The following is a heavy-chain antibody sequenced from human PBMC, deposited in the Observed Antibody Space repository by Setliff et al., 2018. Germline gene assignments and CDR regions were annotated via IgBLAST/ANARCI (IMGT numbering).Heavy chain of an antibody. V-gene: IGHV4-34*01. CDR3: ARGRNIAARLLDS. J-gene: IGHJ4*02. Sequence: SQTLSLTCAAYGGTFSDYHWTWIRQSLEKGLEWIGEINHRGSTNYNPSLKSRVTISIDTSKDQFSLKLISMTAADTAVYYCARGRNIAARLLDSWGQGTLVTVSS. D-gene: IGHD6-6*01. CDR2: INHRGST. CDR1: GGTFSDYH.